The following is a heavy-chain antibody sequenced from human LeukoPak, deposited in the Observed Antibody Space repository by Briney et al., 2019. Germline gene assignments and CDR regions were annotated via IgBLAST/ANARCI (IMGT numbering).Heavy chain of an antibody. V-gene: IGHV3-7*01. D-gene: IGHD3-22*01. CDR2: IKTDGSEK. CDR3: ATYSSLNRREFQY. J-gene: IGHJ1*01. CDR1: GFTFSNYW. Sequence: GGSLRLSCEGSGFTFSNYWVGWVRQAPGKGLQWVANIKTDGSEKYYVDSVKGRFTISRDNAKNSLYLQMNSLRAEDTAVYYCATYSSLNRREFQYWGQGTLLTVSS.